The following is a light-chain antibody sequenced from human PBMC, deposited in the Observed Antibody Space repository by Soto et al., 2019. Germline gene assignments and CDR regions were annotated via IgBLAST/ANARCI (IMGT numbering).Light chain of an antibody. V-gene: IGKV1-6*01. Sequence: AIQMTQSPSSLSASVGDRVTITCRASQGIRNDLGWYQQKPGKAPKLLIYAASSLQSVVPSRFSGSGSATEFTLTFTNLQLSDFATYYWQQYDSFSGTFGRGAKVEIE. CDR1: QGIRND. CDR2: AAS. CDR3: QQYDSFSGT. J-gene: IGKJ1*01.